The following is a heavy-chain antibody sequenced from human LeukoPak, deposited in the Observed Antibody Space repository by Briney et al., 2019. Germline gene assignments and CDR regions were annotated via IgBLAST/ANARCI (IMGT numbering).Heavy chain of an antibody. CDR1: GYTFTGYY. J-gene: IGHJ4*02. V-gene: IGHV1-2*06. CDR2: INPNSGGT. Sequence: ASVKVSCKASGYTFTGYYMHWERQAPGQGLEWMGRINPNSGGTNYAQKFQGGVTMTRDTSISTAYMELSRLRSDDTAAYYCARIDSSGYYFDYWGQGTLVTVSS. D-gene: IGHD3-22*01. CDR3: ARIDSSGYYFDY.